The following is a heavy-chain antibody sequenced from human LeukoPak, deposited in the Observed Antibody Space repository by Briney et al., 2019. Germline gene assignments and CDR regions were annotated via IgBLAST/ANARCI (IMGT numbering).Heavy chain of an antibody. Sequence: PSETLSLTCTVSGGPISGYYWNWIRQPPGKGREWIGSIYYSGRTYYNPSLKSRVTISVDTSKNQFSLKLSSVTAADTAVYYCARDYYDSSGYYYPDYWGQGTLVTVSS. D-gene: IGHD3-22*01. CDR3: ARDYYDSSGYYYPDY. CDR1: GGPISGYY. V-gene: IGHV4-59*01. J-gene: IGHJ4*02. CDR2: IYYSGRT.